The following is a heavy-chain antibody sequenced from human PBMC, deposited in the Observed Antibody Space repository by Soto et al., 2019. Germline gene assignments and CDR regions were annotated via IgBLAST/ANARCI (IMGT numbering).Heavy chain of an antibody. J-gene: IGHJ4*02. Sequence: EVQLVESGGGLVQPGGSLRLSCAASGVTVSNNYMSWVRQAPGKGLEWVSVIYSGGRTYYADSVKGRFIISRDSSKNTLYLQMNSLRVDDTAVYFCARDTYDDYRGQGTLVTVSS. CDR2: IYSGGRT. D-gene: IGHD3-3*01. CDR3: ARDTYDDY. CDR1: GVTVSNNY. V-gene: IGHV3-66*01.